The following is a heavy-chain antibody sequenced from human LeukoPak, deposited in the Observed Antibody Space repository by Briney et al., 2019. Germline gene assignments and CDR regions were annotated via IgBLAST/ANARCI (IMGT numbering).Heavy chain of an antibody. CDR2: IYYSGST. J-gene: IGHJ6*03. D-gene: IGHD5-12*01. CDR3: ARALRGYSGYVHYYYYYMDV. Sequence: SETLSLTCTVSGGSISSYQWSWIRQPPGKGLEWIGYIYYSGSTNYNPSLKSRVTISVDMSKNQFSLKLSSVTAADTAVYYCARALRGYSGYVHYYYYYMDVWGKGTTVTVSS. CDR1: GGSISSYQ. V-gene: IGHV4-59*01.